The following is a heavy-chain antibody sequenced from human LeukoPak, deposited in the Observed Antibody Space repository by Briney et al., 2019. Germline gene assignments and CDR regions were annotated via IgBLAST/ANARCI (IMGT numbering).Heavy chain of an antibody. CDR2: TYYSGST. CDR1: GGSLSSSSDY. D-gene: IGHD3-9*01. V-gene: IGHV4-39*01. Sequence: PSETLSLTCTVSGGSLSSSSDYWGWIRQPPGKGLEWIGSTYYSGSTYYKPSLRSRITISADTSKNLFSLKLSSLTAADTAVYYCATISRHFDFWGQGMLVTVSS. CDR3: ATISRHFDF. J-gene: IGHJ4*02.